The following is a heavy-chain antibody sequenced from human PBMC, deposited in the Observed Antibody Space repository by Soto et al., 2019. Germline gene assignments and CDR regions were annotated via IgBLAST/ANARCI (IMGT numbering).Heavy chain of an antibody. CDR1: GGPISSGGYY. V-gene: IGHV4-31*03. Sequence: LSLTCTVSGGPISSGGYYWSWIRQHPGKGLEWIGYIYYSGSTYYNPTLKSRVTISVNTSKNQFSLKLSSVTAADTAVYYCASHVLRYFDWFPGFDYWGQGTLVTVSS. CDR2: IYYSGST. CDR3: ASHVLRYFDWFPGFDY. J-gene: IGHJ4*02. D-gene: IGHD3-9*01.